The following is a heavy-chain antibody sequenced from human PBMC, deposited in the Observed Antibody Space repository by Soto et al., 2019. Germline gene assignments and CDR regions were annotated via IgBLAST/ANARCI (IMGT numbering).Heavy chain of an antibody. Sequence: ASVKVSCKASGYTFTGYYLHWARQAPGQGLEWMGWINPNSGGANYAQQFQGRVTMTRDTSISTAYLEFNSLRSDDTAVYYCARGEGSSWFFYYFDYWGRGXLVTVYS. CDR1: GYTFTGYY. D-gene: IGHD6-13*01. CDR3: ARGEGSSWFFYYFDY. J-gene: IGHJ4*02. V-gene: IGHV1-2*02. CDR2: INPNSGGA.